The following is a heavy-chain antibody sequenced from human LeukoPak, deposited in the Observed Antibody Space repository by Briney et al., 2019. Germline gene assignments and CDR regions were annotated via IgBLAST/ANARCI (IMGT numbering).Heavy chain of an antibody. D-gene: IGHD5-12*01. CDR1: GGSISSYY. J-gene: IGHJ4*02. CDR2: IYCSGST. Sequence: SETLSLTCTVSGGSISSYYWSWIRQPPGKGLEWIGYIYCSGSTNYNPSLKSRVTISVDTSKNQFSLKLSSVTAADTAVYYCARARGYSGYDLDYWGQGTLVTVSS. V-gene: IGHV4-59*01. CDR3: ARARGYSGYDLDY.